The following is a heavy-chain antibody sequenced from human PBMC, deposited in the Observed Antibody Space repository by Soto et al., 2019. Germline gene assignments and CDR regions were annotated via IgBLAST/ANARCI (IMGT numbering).Heavy chain of an antibody. Sequence: QVQLQESGPGLVKPSETLSLTCTVSGGSISGYYWSWIRQPPGKGLEWIGYMYNTGSTVYNPSFKSRVTISVDTSKSQFSLRLKSVTAAATAVYYCARDLWGYCGTDCYPLDVWGQGTTVTVSS. CDR2: MYNTGST. CDR1: GGSISGYY. CDR3: ARDLWGYCGTDCYPLDV. D-gene: IGHD2-21*02. V-gene: IGHV4-59*01. J-gene: IGHJ6*02.